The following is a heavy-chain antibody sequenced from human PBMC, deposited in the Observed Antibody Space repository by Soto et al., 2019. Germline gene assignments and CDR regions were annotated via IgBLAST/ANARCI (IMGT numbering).Heavy chain of an antibody. CDR3: ARRGGYSSYYGLDV. CDR2: IYPGDSDT. CDR1: GFNFPTFW. J-gene: IGHJ6*02. V-gene: IGHV5-51*01. D-gene: IGHD5-18*01. Sequence: GESLKSSCKHCGFNFPTFWIAWVRQMPGKGLEWMGIIYPGDSDTTYSPSFQGQVTISADKSISTAYLQWSSLKASDTAMYYCARRGGYSSYYGLDVWGQGTTVTVSS.